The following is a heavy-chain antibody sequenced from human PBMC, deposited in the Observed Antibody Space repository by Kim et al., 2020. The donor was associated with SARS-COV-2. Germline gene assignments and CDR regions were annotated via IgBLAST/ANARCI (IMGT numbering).Heavy chain of an antibody. J-gene: IGHJ4*02. CDR1: GFTFSSYS. V-gene: IGHV3-21*01. Sequence: GGSLRLSCAASGFTFSSYSMNWVRQAPGKGLEWVSSISSSSSYIYYADSVKGRFTISRDNAKNSLYLQMNSLRAEDTAVYYCAREYSGYGHEFDYWGQGTLVTVSS. CDR2: ISSSSSYI. D-gene: IGHD5-12*01. CDR3: AREYSGYGHEFDY.